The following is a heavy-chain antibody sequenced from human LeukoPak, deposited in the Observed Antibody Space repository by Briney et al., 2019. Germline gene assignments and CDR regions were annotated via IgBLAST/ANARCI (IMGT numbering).Heavy chain of an antibody. J-gene: IGHJ4*02. Sequence: PGGSLRLSCAASGFTFSSYSTNWVRQAPGKGLEWVSSISSDSIHIYYADSVKGRCTISRDNAKNSPYLQMNSLRAEDTAVYYCARLYCGYDCYSSDYWGQGTLVTVSS. CDR3: ARLYCGYDCYSSDY. CDR2: ISSDSIHI. CDR1: GFTFSSYS. V-gene: IGHV3-21*01. D-gene: IGHD2-21*02.